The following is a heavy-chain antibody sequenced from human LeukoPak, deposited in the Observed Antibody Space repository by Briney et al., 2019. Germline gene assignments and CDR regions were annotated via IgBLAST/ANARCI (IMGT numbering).Heavy chain of an antibody. CDR3: ARGVRRAGFDP. CDR1: GFTFSSHA. V-gene: IGHV3-30*04. D-gene: IGHD3-10*01. J-gene: IGHJ5*02. CDR2: VSYDGSNK. Sequence: GRSLRLSCAAYGFTFSSHAMHWVRQAPGKGLEWVAVVSYDGSNKFYADSVKGRFTVSRDNSTNTLCLQMNSLRVEDTAVYYCARGVRRAGFDPWGQGTLVTVSS.